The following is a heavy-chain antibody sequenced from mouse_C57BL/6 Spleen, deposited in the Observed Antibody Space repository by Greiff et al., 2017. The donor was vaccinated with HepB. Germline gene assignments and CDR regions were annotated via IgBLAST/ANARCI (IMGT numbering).Heavy chain of an antibody. D-gene: IGHD2-3*01. V-gene: IGHV1-52*01. CDR3: ARGIYDGYLYYFDY. Sequence: QVQLQQPGAELVRPGSSVKLSCKASGYTFTSYWMHWVKQRPIQGLEWIGNIDPSDSETHYNQKFKDKATLTVDKSSSTAYMQLSSLTSEDSAVYYSARGIYDGYLYYFDYWGQGTTLTVSS. J-gene: IGHJ2*01. CDR1: GYTFTSYW. CDR2: IDPSDSET.